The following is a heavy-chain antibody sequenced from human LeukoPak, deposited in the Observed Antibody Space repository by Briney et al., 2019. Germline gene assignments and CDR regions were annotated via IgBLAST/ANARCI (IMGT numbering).Heavy chain of an antibody. CDR2: VDGGGGGT. V-gene: IGHV3-23*01. Sequence: GGSLRLSCAASGFTLSSYAMTWVRQAPGRGLGWFSSVDGGGGGTYYADSVKGRFTISRDNSKDTLYLQMNGLRAEDTAVYFCAKQSAGSAAWYSLHYDFWGQGTLVTVSS. CDR1: GFTLSSYA. D-gene: IGHD6-13*01. J-gene: IGHJ4*02. CDR3: AKQSAGSAAWYSLHYDF.